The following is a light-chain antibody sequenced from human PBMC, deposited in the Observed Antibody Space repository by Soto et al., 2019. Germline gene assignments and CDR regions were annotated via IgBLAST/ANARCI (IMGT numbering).Light chain of an antibody. J-gene: IGKJ2*01. CDR2: GAF. V-gene: IGKV3-15*01. CDR1: QIVGTN. Sequence: EIGLTQSPATLSVSPGERATLSCRTSQIVGTNLAWYQQKPGQAPRLLIYGAFIRAPGFPVRFRGTGSGSELTLTISSLQSEGGALYYCQQYDKWPYNFGQGTKVDI. CDR3: QQYDKWPYN.